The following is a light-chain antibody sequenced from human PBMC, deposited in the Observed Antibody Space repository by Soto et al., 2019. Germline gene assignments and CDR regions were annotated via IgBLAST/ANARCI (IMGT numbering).Light chain of an antibody. CDR1: SSDVGGYNY. CDR3: RSYTSSSTWV. V-gene: IGLV2-14*01. J-gene: IGLJ3*02. Sequence: QSALTQPASVSGSPGQSITISCTGTSSDVGGYNYVSWDQQHPGKAPKLMIYEVSNWPSGVSNRFSGSKSGNTASLTISGLQAEDEADYYCRSYTSSSTWVFGGGTKLTVL. CDR2: EVS.